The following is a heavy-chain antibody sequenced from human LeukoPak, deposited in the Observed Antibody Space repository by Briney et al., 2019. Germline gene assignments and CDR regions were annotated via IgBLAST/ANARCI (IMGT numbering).Heavy chain of an antibody. CDR1: EITFNNYG. CDR2: ISNGGDHR. J-gene: IGHJ4*02. Sequence: PGGSLRLSCAASEITFNNYGMSWVRQAPGKGLEWVSSISNGGDHRFYADSVRGRFTISRDNSKNTLYLQMDSLRAEDTAVYYCAKVISSYSGYDSYWGQGTLVTVSS. D-gene: IGHD5-12*01. V-gene: IGHV3-23*01. CDR3: AKVISSYSGYDSY.